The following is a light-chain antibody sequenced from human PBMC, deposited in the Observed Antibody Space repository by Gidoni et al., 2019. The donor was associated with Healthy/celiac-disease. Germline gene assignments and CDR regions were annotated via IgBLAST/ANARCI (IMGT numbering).Light chain of an antibody. Sequence: EIVLTQSPGTLSLSPGERATLSCRASQSVSSSYLAWYQQKPGQARRLLNYGAASRATGIPDRFSGSGSGTDFTLTISRLEPEDFAVYYCQQYGSSPGTFGQGTKVEIK. CDR2: GAA. CDR1: QSVSSSY. J-gene: IGKJ1*01. CDR3: QQYGSSPGT. V-gene: IGKV3-20*01.